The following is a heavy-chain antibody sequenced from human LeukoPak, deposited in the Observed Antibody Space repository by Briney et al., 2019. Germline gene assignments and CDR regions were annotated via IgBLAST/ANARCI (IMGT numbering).Heavy chain of an antibody. J-gene: IGHJ4*02. Sequence: GGSLRLSCAASGFTFSSHDMHWVHQAPGKGLEWVSGLVTDDDTYYAASVKGRFTISRENAKNSLYLQMNSLRTDDTAVYYCATDLGSRPFDYWGQGTLVTVSS. CDR2: LVTDDDT. CDR3: ATDLGSRPFDY. CDR1: GFTFSSHD. D-gene: IGHD7-27*01. V-gene: IGHV3-13*01.